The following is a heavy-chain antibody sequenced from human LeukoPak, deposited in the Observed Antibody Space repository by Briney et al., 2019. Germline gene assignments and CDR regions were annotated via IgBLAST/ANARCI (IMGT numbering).Heavy chain of an antibody. J-gene: IGHJ4*02. CDR1: GFTLSSYG. Sequence: GGSLRLSCAASGFTLSSYGMHWVRQAPGKGLEWVAVISYDGSNKYYADSVKGRFTISRDNSKNTLYLQMNSLRAEDTAVYYCAVVASEQQLKPWGQGTLVTVSS. CDR2: ISYDGSNK. V-gene: IGHV3-30*03. CDR3: AVVASEQQLKP. D-gene: IGHD6-13*01.